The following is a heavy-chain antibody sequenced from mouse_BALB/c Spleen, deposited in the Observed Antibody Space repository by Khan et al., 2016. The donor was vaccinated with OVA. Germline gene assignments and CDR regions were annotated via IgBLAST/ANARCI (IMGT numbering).Heavy chain of an antibody. CDR2: INSDGTYT. V-gene: IGHV5-6*01. CDR3: ASHLTGSFAY. CDR1: GFTFSNYG. Sequence: EVELVESGGDLVKPGGSLKLSCAASGFTFSNYGMSWVRQIPDKRLEWVATINSDGTYTYYPDSVKGRFTISRNNAKNTLYLEMSSRKAEDTAMYYGASHLTGSFAYWGQGTLVTVSA. J-gene: IGHJ3*01.